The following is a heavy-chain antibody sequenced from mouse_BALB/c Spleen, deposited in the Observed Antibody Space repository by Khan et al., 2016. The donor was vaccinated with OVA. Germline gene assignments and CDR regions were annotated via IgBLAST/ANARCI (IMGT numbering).Heavy chain of an antibody. J-gene: IGHJ3*01. CDR2: ISSGDST. CDR3: ARDYWFAY. Sequence: EVQRVESGGGLVKPGGSLKLSCAASGFTFSNYAMSWVRQSPEKRLEWVASISSGDSTYYPDSVKGRFTISRDNARNILYLQMSRLRSEDTAMYYCARDYWFAYWGQGTLVTVSA. V-gene: IGHV5-6-5*01. CDR1: GFTFSNYA.